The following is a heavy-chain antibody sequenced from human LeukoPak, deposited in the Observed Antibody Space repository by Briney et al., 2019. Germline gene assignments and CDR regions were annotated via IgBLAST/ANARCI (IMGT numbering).Heavy chain of an antibody. J-gene: IGHJ4*02. Sequence: GGSLRLSCAASGFTFSSYSMDWVRQAPGKGLEWVSSITSSSSYIYYADSVKGRFTISRDNAKNSLYLQMNSLRAEDTAVYYCARVGYSGSYPFDYWGQGTLVTVSS. CDR3: ARVGYSGSYPFDY. CDR2: ITSSSSYI. V-gene: IGHV3-21*01. CDR1: GFTFSSYS. D-gene: IGHD1-26*01.